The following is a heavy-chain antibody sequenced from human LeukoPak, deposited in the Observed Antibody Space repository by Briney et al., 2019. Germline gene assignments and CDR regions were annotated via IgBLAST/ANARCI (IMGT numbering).Heavy chain of an antibody. V-gene: IGHV4-34*01. Sequence: PSETLSLTCAVYGGSFSGYYWSWIRQPPGKGLEWIGEINHSGSTNYNPSLKSRVTISVDTSKNQFSLKLSSVTAADTAVYYCVRGPYDYIRYWGQGTLVTVSS. D-gene: IGHD4-11*01. CDR2: INHSGST. J-gene: IGHJ4*02. CDR3: VRGPYDYIRY. CDR1: GGSFSGYY.